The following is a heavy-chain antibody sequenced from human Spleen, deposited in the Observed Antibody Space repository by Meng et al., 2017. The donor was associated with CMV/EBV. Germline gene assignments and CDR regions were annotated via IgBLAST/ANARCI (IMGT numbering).Heavy chain of an antibody. CDR3: ARDLADCGDCGGDPGFFDY. J-gene: IGHJ4*02. CDR2: ISASGSTI. CDR1: GFTFSTYE. Sequence: GGSLRLSCAASGFTFSTYEMNWVRQAPGKGLEWVSYISASGSTIYYADSVKGRFTISRDYARNSLYLQMNSLRVEDTAVYYCARDLADCGDCGGDPGFFDYWGQGTLVTVSS. V-gene: IGHV3-48*03. D-gene: IGHD2-21*02.